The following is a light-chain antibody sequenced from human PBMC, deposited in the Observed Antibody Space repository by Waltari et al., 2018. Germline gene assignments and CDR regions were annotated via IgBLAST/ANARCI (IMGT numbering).Light chain of an antibody. J-gene: IGLJ3*02. V-gene: IGLV2-14*01. CDR2: AVS. CDR1: SSDVGGYNY. CDR3: SSYTSSSTLGV. Sequence: QSALTQPASVSGSPGQSITISCTGTSSDVGGYNYVSWYQQHPGKAPKRIVSAVSKRPSGVSNRVSGSKSGTTASLTISGLQAEDEADYDCSSYTSSSTLGVFGGGTKLTVL.